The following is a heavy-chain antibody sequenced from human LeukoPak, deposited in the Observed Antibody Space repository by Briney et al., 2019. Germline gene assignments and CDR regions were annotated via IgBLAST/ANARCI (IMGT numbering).Heavy chain of an antibody. CDR2: IYYSGTT. J-gene: IGHJ4*02. D-gene: IGHD6-19*01. CDR3: ARGCSSGFDY. V-gene: IGHV4-39*07. Sequence: SETLSLTCTVSGASISSSNHCWGWIRQPPGKGLEWIGTIYYSGTTYYNPSLKSRVTISVDTSKKQFSVKLSSVTAADTAVYYCARGCSSGFDYWGQGTLVTVSS. CDR1: GASISSSNHC.